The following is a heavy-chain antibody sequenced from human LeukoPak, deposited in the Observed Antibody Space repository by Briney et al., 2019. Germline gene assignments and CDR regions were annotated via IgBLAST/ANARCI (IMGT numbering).Heavy chain of an antibody. CDR3: AHTHPLYYFDY. V-gene: IGHV2-5*01. CDR1: GFSLTTSGVG. CDR2: IYWNDDK. J-gene: IGHJ4*02. Sequence: SGPTLVKPTQTLTLTCTFSGFSLTTSGVGVVWIRQPPGKALEWLALIYWNDDKRYSPSLKSRLTITKDTSKNQVVLTMTNMDPVDTATYYCAHTHPLYYFDYWGQAALVTVSS.